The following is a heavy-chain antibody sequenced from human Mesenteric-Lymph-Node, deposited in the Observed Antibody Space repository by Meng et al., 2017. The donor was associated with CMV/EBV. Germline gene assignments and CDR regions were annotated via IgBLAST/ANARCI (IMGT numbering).Heavy chain of an antibody. Sequence: CKSSGYTFNGYYIHWVRQAPGQGLEWMGRVNPNSGGTNYAQKVQGRVTMTRDTSIHTAYMELSSLTSDDTAVYYCAGNYDILTAYYFWGQGTLVTVSS. J-gene: IGHJ4*02. D-gene: IGHD3-9*01. CDR1: GYTFNGYY. CDR3: AGNYDILTAYYF. V-gene: IGHV1-2*06. CDR2: VNPNSGGT.